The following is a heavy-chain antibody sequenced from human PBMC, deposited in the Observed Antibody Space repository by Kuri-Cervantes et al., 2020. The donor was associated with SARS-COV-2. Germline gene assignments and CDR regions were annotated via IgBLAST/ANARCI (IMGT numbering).Heavy chain of an antibody. CDR3: ARGRADI. Sequence: LSCTVSGGSISSGSYYWSWIRQPAGKGLEWIGRIYTSGSTNYNPSLKSRVTISVDTSKNQFSLKLSSVTAADTAVYYCARGRADIWSQGTMVTVSS. V-gene: IGHV4-61*02. CDR2: IYTSGST. CDR1: GGSISSGSYY. J-gene: IGHJ3*02.